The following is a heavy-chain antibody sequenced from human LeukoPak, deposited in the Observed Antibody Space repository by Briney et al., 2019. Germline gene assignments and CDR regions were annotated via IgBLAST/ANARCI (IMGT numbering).Heavy chain of an antibody. CDR1: GFTFRNRW. Sequence: GGSLRLSCAASGFTFRNRWATWVRQAPGKGLEWVSSISSNSGSTYYGDSVKGRFTISRDNSNNTLYLQMNSLRADDTAVYYCAEIMSPTIYGVVDKWGQGSLVTVSA. CDR2: ISSNSGST. CDR3: AEIMSPTIYGVVDK. V-gene: IGHV3-23*01. J-gene: IGHJ4*02. D-gene: IGHD3-3*01.